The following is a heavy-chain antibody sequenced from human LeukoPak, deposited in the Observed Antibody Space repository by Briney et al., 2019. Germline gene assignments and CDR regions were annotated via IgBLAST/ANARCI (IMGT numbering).Heavy chain of an antibody. V-gene: IGHV4-61*02. CDR3: ARAVTMAYYMDV. CDR1: GVSISSGSYY. CDR2: IYTSGST. D-gene: IGHD3-10*01. J-gene: IGHJ6*03. Sequence: SETLSLTCTVSGVSISSGSYYWSWIRQPAGKGLEWIGRIYTSGSTNYNPSLKSRVTISVDTSKNQFSLKLSSVTAADTAVYYCARAVTMAYYMDVWGKGTTVTISS.